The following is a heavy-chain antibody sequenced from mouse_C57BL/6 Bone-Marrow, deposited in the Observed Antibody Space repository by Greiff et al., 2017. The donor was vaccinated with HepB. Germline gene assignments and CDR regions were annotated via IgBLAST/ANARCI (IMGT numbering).Heavy chain of an antibody. CDR1: GFTFSSYG. Sequence: EVKLVESGGDLVKPGGSLKLSCAASGFTFSSYGMSWVRQTPDKRLEWVATISSGGSYTYYPDSVKGRFTISRDNAKNTLYLQRSSLKSEDTAMYYCARRGNYGSSRYFDVWGTGTTVTVSS. CDR3: ARRGNYGSSRYFDV. D-gene: IGHD1-1*01. J-gene: IGHJ1*03. CDR2: ISSGGSYT. V-gene: IGHV5-6*01.